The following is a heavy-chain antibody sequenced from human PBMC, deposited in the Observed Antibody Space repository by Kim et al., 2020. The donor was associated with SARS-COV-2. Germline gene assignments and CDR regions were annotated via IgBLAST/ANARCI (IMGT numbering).Heavy chain of an antibody. CDR1: GFTFDDYA. CDR2: ISGDGGST. CDR3: AKDLIPVGEIWFGELDY. Sequence: GWSLRLSCAASGFTFDDYAMHWVRQAPGKGLEWVSLISGDGGSTYYADSVKGRFTISRDNSKNSLYLQMNSLRTEDTALYYCAKDLIPVGEIWFGELDYWGQGTLVTVSS. D-gene: IGHD3-10*01. V-gene: IGHV3-43*02. J-gene: IGHJ4*02.